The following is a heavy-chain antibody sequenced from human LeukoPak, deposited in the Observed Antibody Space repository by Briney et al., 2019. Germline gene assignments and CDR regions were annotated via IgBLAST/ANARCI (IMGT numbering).Heavy chain of an antibody. Sequence: ASVKVSCKASGYTFTGYYMHWVRQAPGQGPEWMGRINPNSGDTIYAQKFQGRVTMTRYTSISTGYMELSRLTSDDTALYYCARGIQTPGDYWGQGTLVTVSS. J-gene: IGHJ4*02. CDR3: ARGIQTPGDY. V-gene: IGHV1-2*02. CDR1: GYTFTGYY. D-gene: IGHD4-23*01. CDR2: INPNSGDT.